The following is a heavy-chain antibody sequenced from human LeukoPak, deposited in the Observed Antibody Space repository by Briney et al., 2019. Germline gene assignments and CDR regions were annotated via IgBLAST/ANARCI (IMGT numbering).Heavy chain of an antibody. CDR2: ISYDESNK. CDR1: GFTFSTYP. V-gene: IGHV3-30*04. J-gene: IGHJ3*01. CDR3: VRVRDSSNWHVFDV. Sequence: GGSLRLSCAASGFTFSTYPMYWVRQAPGKGLGWVAVISYDESNKYYADSVKGRFTVSRDNSKNTLSLQMNSLRVEDTAVSYCVRVRDSSNWHVFDVWGQGTMVTVSS. D-gene: IGHD1-1*01.